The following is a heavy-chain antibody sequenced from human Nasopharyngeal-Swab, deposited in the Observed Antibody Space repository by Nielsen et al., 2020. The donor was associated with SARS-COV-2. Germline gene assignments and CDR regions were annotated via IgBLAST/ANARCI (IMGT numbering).Heavy chain of an antibody. CDR2: INPNSGGT. Sequence: ASVKVPCKASGYTFTGYYMHWVRQAPGQGLEWMGRINPNSGGTNYAQKFQGRVTMTRDTSISTAYMELSRLRSDDTAVYYCARGPDSSGYNYYYYYMDVWGKGTTVTVSS. CDR1: GYTFTGYY. CDR3: ARGPDSSGYNYYYYYMDV. J-gene: IGHJ6*03. D-gene: IGHD3-22*01. V-gene: IGHV1-2*06.